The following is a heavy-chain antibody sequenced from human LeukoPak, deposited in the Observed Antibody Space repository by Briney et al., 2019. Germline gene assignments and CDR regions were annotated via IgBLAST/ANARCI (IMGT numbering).Heavy chain of an antibody. D-gene: IGHD3-16*01. CDR3: AKALPYVSDYYYGMDV. CDR1: GFTFSSYA. Sequence: PGGSLRLSCAASGFTFSSYAMSWVRQAPGKGLEWVSAISGSGGSTYYADSVKGRFTISRDNSKNTLYLQMNSLRAEDTAVYYCAKALPYVSDYYYGMDVWGQGTTVTVSS. J-gene: IGHJ6*02. CDR2: ISGSGGST. V-gene: IGHV3-23*01.